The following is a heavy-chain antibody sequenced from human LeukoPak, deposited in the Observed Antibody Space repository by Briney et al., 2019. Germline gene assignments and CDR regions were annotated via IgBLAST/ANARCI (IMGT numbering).Heavy chain of an antibody. CDR1: GFTFSSYA. J-gene: IGHJ4*02. Sequence: GGSLRLSCAASGFTFSSYAMNWVRQAPGKGLEWVAVISYDGSNKYYADSVKGRFTISRDNSKNTLYLQMNSLRAEDTAVYYCARTYCGGDCSAFDYWGQGTLVTVSS. V-gene: IGHV3-30-3*01. D-gene: IGHD2-21*02. CDR3: ARTYCGGDCSAFDY. CDR2: ISYDGSNK.